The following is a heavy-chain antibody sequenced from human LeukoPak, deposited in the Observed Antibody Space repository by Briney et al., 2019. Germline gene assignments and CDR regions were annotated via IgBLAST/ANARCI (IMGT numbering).Heavy chain of an antibody. CDR1: GFTLEDYA. J-gene: IGHJ3*02. CDR3: ARVGRDRGFDI. Sequence: PGGALRLSCTSSGFTLEDYALTWLRQAPGKGLEWLGFIRTKFYGGTADYAASVKDRFTISRDDYKNIAYLQMDGLKSEDTALYYCARVGRDRGFDIWGQGTAVTVSS. V-gene: IGHV3-49*03. D-gene: IGHD3-10*01. CDR2: IRTKFYGGTA.